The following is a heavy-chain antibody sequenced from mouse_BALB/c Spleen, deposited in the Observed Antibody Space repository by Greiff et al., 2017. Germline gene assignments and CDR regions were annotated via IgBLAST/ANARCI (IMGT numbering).Heavy chain of an antibody. Sequence: EVKLMESGPGLVKPSQSLSLTCTVTGYSITSDYAWNWIRQFPGNKLEWMGYISYSGSTSYNPSLKSRISITRDTSKNQFFLQLNSVTTEDTATYYCARFGYYGYEGFAYWGQGTLVTVSA. V-gene: IGHV3-2*02. D-gene: IGHD1-2*01. CDR1: GYSITSDYA. J-gene: IGHJ3*01. CDR3: ARFGYYGYEGFAY. CDR2: ISYSGST.